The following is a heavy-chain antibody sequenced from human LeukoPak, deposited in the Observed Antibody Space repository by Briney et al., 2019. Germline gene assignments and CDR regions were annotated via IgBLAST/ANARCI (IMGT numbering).Heavy chain of an antibody. Sequence: GRSLRLSCAASGFTFSSYAMHWVRQAPGKGLEWVAVISYDGSNKYYADSVKGRFTISRDNSKNTLYLQMNSLRAEDTAVNYCARVDTAMVFDYWGQGTLVTVSS. V-gene: IGHV3-30*04. D-gene: IGHD5-18*01. CDR3: ARVDTAMVFDY. CDR2: ISYDGSNK. CDR1: GFTFSSYA. J-gene: IGHJ4*02.